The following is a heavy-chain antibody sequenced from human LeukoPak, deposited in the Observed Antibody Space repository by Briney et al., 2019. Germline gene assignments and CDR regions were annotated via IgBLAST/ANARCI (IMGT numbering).Heavy chain of an antibody. CDR2: INHSGST. CDR1: GGSFSGYY. J-gene: IGHJ2*01. CDR3: ARAGRYGGNSGLANWYFDL. V-gene: IGHV4-34*01. Sequence: SETLSLTCAVYGGSFSGYYWSWIRQPPGKGLEWIGEINHSGSTNYNPSLKSRVTISVDTSKNQFSLKLSSVTAADTAVYYCARAGRYGGNSGLANWYFDLWGRGTLVTVSS. D-gene: IGHD2-21*02.